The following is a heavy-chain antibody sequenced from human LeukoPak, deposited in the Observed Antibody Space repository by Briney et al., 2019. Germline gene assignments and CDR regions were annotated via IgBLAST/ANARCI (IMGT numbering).Heavy chain of an antibody. V-gene: IGHV3-15*01. D-gene: IGHD5-18*01. Sequence: GGSLRLSCAASKFTFSNAWMSWVRQAPGKGLEWVGRIKSKTDGGTTDYAAPVKGRFAISRDDSKNTLYLQMSSLKTEDTAVYYCTTDVDTAMGFDYWGQGTLVTVSS. CDR1: KFTFSNAW. CDR3: TTDVDTAMGFDY. CDR2: IKSKTDGGTT. J-gene: IGHJ4*02.